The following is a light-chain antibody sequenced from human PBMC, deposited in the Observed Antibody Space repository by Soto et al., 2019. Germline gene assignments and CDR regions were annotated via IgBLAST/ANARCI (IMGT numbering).Light chain of an antibody. V-gene: IGKV3-20*01. Sequence: EIVLTQSPGTLSLSPGERTTLSCRASQSISSSYLAWYQQKPGQAPRLLVYGASSRATGIPDRFSGSGSGTDFTLTISRLEPEDVSLYYCQQYSSTFWTLGQLTKVEIK. CDR1: QSISSSY. CDR2: GAS. J-gene: IGKJ1*01. CDR3: QQYSSTFWT.